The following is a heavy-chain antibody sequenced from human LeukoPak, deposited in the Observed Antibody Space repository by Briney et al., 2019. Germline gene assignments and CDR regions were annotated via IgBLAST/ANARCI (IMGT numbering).Heavy chain of an antibody. V-gene: IGHV3-53*01. CDR1: GFTVGSNY. CDR3: VKDAWSRNGVYDPFDI. CDR2: IHSGDST. Sequence: PGGSLRLSCAASGFTVGSNYMSWVRQAPGKGLEWVSGIHSGDSTYYADSVKGRFTISRDNSKSTLSLQMNSLRLEDTAVYYCVKDAWSRNGVYDPFDIWGQGTLVTVSS. J-gene: IGHJ3*02. D-gene: IGHD2-8*01.